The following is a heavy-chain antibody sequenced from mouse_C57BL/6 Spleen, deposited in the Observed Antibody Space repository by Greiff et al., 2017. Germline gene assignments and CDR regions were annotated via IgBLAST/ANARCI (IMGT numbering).Heavy chain of an antibody. CDR3: AREGVYYGNYGAMDY. CDR2: IYPGDGDT. D-gene: IGHD2-1*01. Sequence: VQLQQSGPELVKPGASVKISCKASGYAFSSSWMNWVKQRPGKGLEWIGRIYPGDGDTNYNGKFKGKATLTADKSSSTAYMQLSSLTSEDSAVYFCAREGVYYGNYGAMDYRGQGTSVTVSS. J-gene: IGHJ4*01. V-gene: IGHV1-82*01. CDR1: GYAFSSSW.